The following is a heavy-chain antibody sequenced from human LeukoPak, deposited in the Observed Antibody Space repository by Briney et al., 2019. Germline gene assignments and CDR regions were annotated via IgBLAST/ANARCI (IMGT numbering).Heavy chain of an antibody. CDR3: AREFQGYSYGPGPDSSGYL. V-gene: IGHV3-48*03. J-gene: IGHJ5*02. CDR1: GFTFRGYK. D-gene: IGHD5-18*01. Sequence: GGSLRLSCAASGFTFRGYKLNWVPRPPGKGREGVSYITRKGSTIYYADSVKGRFTISRDNAKNSLYLQMNSLRAEDTAVYYCAREFQGYSYGPGPDSSGYLWGQGTLVTVSS. CDR2: ITRKGSTI.